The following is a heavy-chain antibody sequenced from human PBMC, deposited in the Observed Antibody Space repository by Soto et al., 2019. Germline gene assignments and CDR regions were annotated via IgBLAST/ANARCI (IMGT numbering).Heavy chain of an antibody. J-gene: IGHJ6*02. CDR3: ARVRVAVLPGATRFLYIMGV. CDR2: IYYTGST. CDR1: GGSIISGGHY. V-gene: IGHV4-31*03. D-gene: IGHD5-12*01. Sequence: SETLSLTCTVSGGSIISGGHYWTWFRQHPGKGLEWIGYIYYTGSTSYNPSLQSRLTLSVDTSKNQFSLRLDSVSAADTAVYYCARVRVAVLPGATRFLYIMGVWGQGTTVTVSS.